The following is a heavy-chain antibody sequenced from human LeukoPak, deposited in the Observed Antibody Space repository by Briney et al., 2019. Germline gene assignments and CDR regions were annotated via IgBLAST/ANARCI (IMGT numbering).Heavy chain of an antibody. D-gene: IGHD1-14*01. J-gene: IGHJ4*02. CDR3: ARLRPSTNHALDS. V-gene: IGHV1-8*01. Sequence: ASVKVSCKASGYTFTSYDINWVRQATGQGLEWMGWMNPNSGNTGYAQKFQGRVTMTRNTSISTAYMELSSLRSEDTAVYYCARLRPSTNHALDSWGQGTLVTVSS. CDR1: GYTFTSYD. CDR2: MNPNSGNT.